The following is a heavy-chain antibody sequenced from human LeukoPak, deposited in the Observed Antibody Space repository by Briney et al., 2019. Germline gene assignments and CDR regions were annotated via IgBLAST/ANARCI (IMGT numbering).Heavy chain of an antibody. CDR1: GFTFGSYA. Sequence: GGSLRLSCATSGFTFGSYAMTWVRQAPGKGLEWVAGITGIDGSTYYADSVKGRFTISRDNSKNTLYLQMNSLRGEDTAVYYCARKQWLDYWGQGTLVTVSS. J-gene: IGHJ4*02. V-gene: IGHV3-23*01. D-gene: IGHD6-19*01. CDR3: ARKQWLDY. CDR2: ITGIDGST.